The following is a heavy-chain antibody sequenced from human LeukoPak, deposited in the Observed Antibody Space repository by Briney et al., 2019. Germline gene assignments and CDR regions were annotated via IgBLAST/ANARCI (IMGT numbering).Heavy chain of an antibody. J-gene: IGHJ1*01. CDR3: AAYFDILTGYTPIEYFQH. D-gene: IGHD3-9*01. CDR2: ISGSGDST. V-gene: IGHV3-23*01. CDR1: GFTFSSYA. Sequence: PGGSLRLSCAASGFTFSSYALTWVRQAPEKGLEWVSAISGSGDSTHYADSVKGRFTISRDNSKNTLYLQMNSLRAEDTAVYYCAAYFDILTGYTPIEYFQHWGQGTLVTVSS.